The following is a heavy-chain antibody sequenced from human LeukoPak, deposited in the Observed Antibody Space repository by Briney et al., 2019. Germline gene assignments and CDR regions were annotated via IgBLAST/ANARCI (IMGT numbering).Heavy chain of an antibody. Sequence: GASVKVSFKASVYTFTGYYMHWVRQAPGQGLEWMGWINPNSGGTNNAHKFQGRVIMTRDTSISTAYMELSRLRSDDTAVYYCAGSNYDILTGLEGGFDYWGQGTLVTVSS. CDR2: INPNSGGT. V-gene: IGHV1-2*02. CDR1: VYTFTGYY. CDR3: AGSNYDILTGLEGGFDY. J-gene: IGHJ4*02. D-gene: IGHD3-9*01.